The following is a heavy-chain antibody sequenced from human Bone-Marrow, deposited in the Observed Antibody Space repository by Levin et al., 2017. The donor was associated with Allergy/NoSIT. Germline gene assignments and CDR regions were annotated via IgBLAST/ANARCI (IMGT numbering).Heavy chain of an antibody. Sequence: PGGSLRLSCAASGFTFSSYEMDWVRQAPGKGLEWISYISTRGSLILYADSVKGRFTISRDDAKNSLDLQMNSLRVEDTAVYYCAREYCVNNVCHDAFEIWGQGTVVTVSS. CDR2: ISTRGSLI. V-gene: IGHV3-48*03. CDR3: AREYCVNNVCHDAFEI. J-gene: IGHJ3*02. CDR1: GFTFSSYE. D-gene: IGHD2-8*01.